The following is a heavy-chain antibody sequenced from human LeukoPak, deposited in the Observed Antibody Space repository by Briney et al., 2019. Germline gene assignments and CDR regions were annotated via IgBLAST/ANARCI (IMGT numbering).Heavy chain of an antibody. D-gene: IGHD6-13*01. CDR1: GGSFSGYY. Sequence: SETLSLTCAVYGGSFSGYYWSWIRQPPGKGLEWIGEINHSGSTNYNPSLKSRVTISVDTSKTQFSLKLSFVTAADTAVYYCARGVSKSSSWFLAWGQGTLVTVSS. V-gene: IGHV4-34*01. J-gene: IGHJ5*02. CDR2: INHSGST. CDR3: ARGVSKSSSWFLA.